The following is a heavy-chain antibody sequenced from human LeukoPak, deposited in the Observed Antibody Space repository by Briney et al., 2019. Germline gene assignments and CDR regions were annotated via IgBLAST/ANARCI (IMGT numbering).Heavy chain of an antibody. D-gene: IGHD4-17*01. V-gene: IGHV3-30*18. J-gene: IGHJ4*02. Sequence: GRSLRLSCAASGFTFSSFGMHWVRQAPGKGLEWVAVLSYDGSNRYYADSVKGRFTISRDKSKNTLYLQMNSLRAEDTAVYYCAKDASTVTLHADYWGQGTLVTVAS. CDR3: AKDASTVTLHADY. CDR2: LSYDGSNR. CDR1: GFTFSSFG.